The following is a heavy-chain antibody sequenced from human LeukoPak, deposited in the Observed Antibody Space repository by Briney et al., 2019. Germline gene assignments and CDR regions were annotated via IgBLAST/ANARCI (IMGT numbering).Heavy chain of an antibody. D-gene: IGHD3-22*01. Sequence: GGSLRLSCAASGFTFSSYWMHWVRQAPGKGLVWVSRINTDGSRTTYADSVKGRFTISRDSAKNTLYLQMNSLRAEDTAVYYCARDLGQYYDTSDNWFDPWGQGTLVTVSS. J-gene: IGHJ5*02. CDR3: ARDLGQYYDTSDNWFDP. CDR1: GFTFSSYW. V-gene: IGHV3-74*01. CDR2: INTDGSRT.